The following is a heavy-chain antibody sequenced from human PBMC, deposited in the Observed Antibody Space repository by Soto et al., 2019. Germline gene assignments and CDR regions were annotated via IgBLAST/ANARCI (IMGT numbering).Heavy chain of an antibody. CDR2: VYYTGDI. CDR3: TTMKVVRFDY. J-gene: IGHJ4*01. D-gene: IGHD3-22*01. V-gene: IGHV4-59*03. Sequence: SETLSLTCPVPSGSISTFYWSWIRQPPGRGLEWIGYVYYTGDINYNPSLKSRVTMSIDTSENQFSLKLSPVTAADTAVYSYTTMKVVRFDYWGHGTLVTVSS. CDR1: SGSISTFY.